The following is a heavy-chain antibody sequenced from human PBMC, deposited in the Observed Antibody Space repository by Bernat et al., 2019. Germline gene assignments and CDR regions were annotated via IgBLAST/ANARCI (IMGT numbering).Heavy chain of an antibody. CDR3: TTYTYYYDSSGYRYYFDY. CDR2: IKSKTDGGTT. V-gene: IGHV3-15*07. J-gene: IGHJ4*02. Sequence: EVQLVESGGGLVKPGGSLRLSCAASGFTFSNAWMNWVRQAPGKGLEWVGRIKSKTDGGTTDYAAPVKGRFTISRDDSKNTLYLQMNSLKTEDTAVYYCTTYTYYYDSSGYRYYFDYWGQGTLVTVSS. D-gene: IGHD3-22*01. CDR1: GFTFSNAW.